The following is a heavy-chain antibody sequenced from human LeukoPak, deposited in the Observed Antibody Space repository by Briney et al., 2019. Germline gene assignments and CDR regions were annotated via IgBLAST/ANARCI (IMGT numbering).Heavy chain of an antibody. D-gene: IGHD3-10*01. V-gene: IGHV3-66*01. CDR3: ASSPFSAYCFDY. J-gene: IGHJ4*02. CDR2: IYSGGST. CDR1: GITVSSSY. Sequence: GGSLRLSCAASGITVSSSYMSWVRQAPGKGLEWVSVIYSGGSTYYADSVKGRFTISRDSSKNTLSLQMNSLRAEDTAVYYCASSPFSAYCFDYWGQGSLVTVSS.